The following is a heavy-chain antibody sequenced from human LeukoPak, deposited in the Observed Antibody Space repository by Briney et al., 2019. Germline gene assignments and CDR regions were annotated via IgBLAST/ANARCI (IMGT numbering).Heavy chain of an antibody. D-gene: IGHD3-3*01. CDR3: ASRPRSFWSGARLSS. Sequence: PETLSLTCAVYGGSFSGYYWSWIRQPPGKGLEWIGEINHSGSTNYNPSLKSRVTISVDTSKNQFSLKLSSVTAADTAVYYCASRPRSFWSGARLSSWGQGTLVTVSS. CDR1: GGSFSGYY. V-gene: IGHV4-34*01. CDR2: INHSGST. J-gene: IGHJ4*02.